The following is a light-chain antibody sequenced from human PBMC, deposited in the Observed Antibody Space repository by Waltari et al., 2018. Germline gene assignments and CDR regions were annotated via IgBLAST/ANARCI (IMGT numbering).Light chain of an antibody. CDR2: KAS. Sequence: DIQMTQAPSTLSASVGDRVTITWRASQCISGWLAWYQQKPGKGHQLLLYKASSVESVVPTRFSGSGSGTEFTLTISGLQPDDFATFYCQQYHSDSRTFGQGTKVEIK. J-gene: IGKJ1*01. V-gene: IGKV1-5*03. CDR3: QQYHSDSRT. CDR1: QCISGW.